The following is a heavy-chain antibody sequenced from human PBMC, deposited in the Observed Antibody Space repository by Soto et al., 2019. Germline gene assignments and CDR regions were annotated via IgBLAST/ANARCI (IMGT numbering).Heavy chain of an antibody. D-gene: IGHD6-19*01. CDR3: ARGSRPTVAGTNFDY. J-gene: IGHJ4*02. CDR2: INHSGST. CDR1: GGSFSGYY. Sequence: TSETLSLTCAVYGGSFSGYYWSWIRQPPGKGLEWIGEINHSGSTNYNPSLKSRVTISVDTSKNQFSLKLSSVTAADTAVYYCARGSRPTVAGTNFDYWGQGTLVTVSS. V-gene: IGHV4-34*01.